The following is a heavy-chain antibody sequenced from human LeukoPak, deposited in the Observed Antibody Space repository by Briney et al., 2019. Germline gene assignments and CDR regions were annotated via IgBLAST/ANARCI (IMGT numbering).Heavy chain of an antibody. CDR1: GGSISNYY. Sequence: SETLSLTCTVSGGSISNYYWSWIRQPPGKGLEWIGFIHYSGSTNYNPSLKSRVTISVDTSKNQLSLKLTSVTAADTAVYYCARELGATVVNYGMDVWGQGTTVTVSS. J-gene: IGHJ6*02. V-gene: IGHV4-59*01. CDR3: ARELGATVVNYGMDV. D-gene: IGHD4-23*01. CDR2: IHYSGST.